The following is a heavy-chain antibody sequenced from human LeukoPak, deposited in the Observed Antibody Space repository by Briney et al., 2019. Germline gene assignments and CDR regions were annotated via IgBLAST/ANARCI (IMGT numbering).Heavy chain of an antibody. D-gene: IGHD4-17*01. Sequence: SETLSLTCAVYGGSFSGYYWSWIRQPPGKGLEWIGEINHSGSTNYNPSLKSRVTISVDTSKNQFSLKLSSVTAADTAAYYCARGPREGGDYAQVVGYWFDPWGQGTLVTVSS. V-gene: IGHV4-34*01. CDR2: INHSGST. CDR3: ARGPREGGDYAQVVGYWFDP. J-gene: IGHJ5*02. CDR1: GGSFSGYY.